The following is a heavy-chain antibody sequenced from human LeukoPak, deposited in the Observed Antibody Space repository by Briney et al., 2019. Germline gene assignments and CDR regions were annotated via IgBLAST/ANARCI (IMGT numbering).Heavy chain of an antibody. V-gene: IGHV3-72*01. J-gene: IGHJ5*02. CDR2: IRNAGDGYTT. Sequence: GGSLRLPCAASGFSLSDHYMDWVRQAPGQGPELIGYIRNAGDGYTTEYAASVKGRFTVSRDDSKNSLYLQMNSLKPEDTAVYYCVRNHRHWFNPWGQGTLVTVSS. CDR3: VRNHRHWFNP. CDR1: GFSLSDHY.